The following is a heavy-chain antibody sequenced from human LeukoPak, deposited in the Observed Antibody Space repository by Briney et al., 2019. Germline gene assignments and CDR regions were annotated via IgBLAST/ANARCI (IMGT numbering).Heavy chain of an antibody. V-gene: IGHV3-64D*06. CDR2: ISSNGGST. J-gene: IGHJ4*02. CDR3: VKTEDIVVVPAAIPFDY. Sequence: PGGSLRLSCSASGFTFSSYAMHWVRQAPGKGLEYVSAISSNGGSTYYADSVKGRFTISRDNSKNTLYLQMSSLRAEDTAVYYCVKTEDIVVVPAAIPFDYWGQGTLVTVSS. D-gene: IGHD2-2*02. CDR1: GFTFSSYA.